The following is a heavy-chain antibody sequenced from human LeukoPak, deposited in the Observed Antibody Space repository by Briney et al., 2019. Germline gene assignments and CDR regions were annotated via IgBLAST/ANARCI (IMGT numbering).Heavy chain of an antibody. CDR3: ARSKRPGGIAGAATPGVFDY. J-gene: IGHJ4*02. Sequence: SETLSLTCTVSGGSISSGSYYWSWIRQPAGKGLEWIGRIYTSGSTNYNPSLKSRVTISVDTSKNQFSLKLSSVTAADTAVYYCARSKRPGGIAGAATPGVFDYWGQGTLVTVSS. V-gene: IGHV4-61*02. CDR1: GGSISSGSYY. D-gene: IGHD6-19*01. CDR2: IYTSGST.